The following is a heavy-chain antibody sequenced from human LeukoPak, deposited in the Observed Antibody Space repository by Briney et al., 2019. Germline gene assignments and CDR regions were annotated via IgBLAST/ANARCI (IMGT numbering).Heavy chain of an antibody. D-gene: IGHD1-26*01. V-gene: IGHV1-18*01. CDR2: ISAYNGNT. Sequence: GASVKVSCKASGYTFTSYGISWVRQAPGEGVEWVGRISAYNGNTNYAQKLQGRVTMTTDTSTSTAYMELRSLRSDDTAVYYCARAIVGALEGYWGQGTLVTVSS. CDR1: GYTFTSYG. J-gene: IGHJ4*02. CDR3: ARAIVGALEGY.